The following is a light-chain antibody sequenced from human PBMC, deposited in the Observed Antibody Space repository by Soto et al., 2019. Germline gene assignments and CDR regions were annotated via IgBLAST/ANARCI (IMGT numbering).Light chain of an antibody. CDR2: GAS. Sequence: DIQMTQSPSTLSASVGDTVTITCRASQSISTSLAWYQQKPGKAPNLLISGASTLEEGVPSRFRGSGSGTESTLTITSLQTDDFATYYCQQYITYSTFGQGTRVEIE. CDR3: QQYITYST. CDR1: QSISTS. V-gene: IGKV1-5*01. J-gene: IGKJ1*01.